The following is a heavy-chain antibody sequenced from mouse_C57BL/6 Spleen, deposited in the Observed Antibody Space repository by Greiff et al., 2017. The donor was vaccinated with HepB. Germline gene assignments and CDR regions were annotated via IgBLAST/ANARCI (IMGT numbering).Heavy chain of an antibody. D-gene: IGHD3-3*01. V-gene: IGHV5-17*01. CDR1: GFTFSDYG. J-gene: IGHJ2*01. CDR3: ARATTALARAYFDY. CDR2: ISSGSSTI. Sequence: EVKLVESGGGLVKPGGSLKLSCAASGFTFSDYGMHWVRQAPEKGLEWVAYISSGSSTIYYADTVKGRFTISRDNAKNTLFLQMTSLRSEDTAMYYCARATTALARAYFDYWGQGTTLTVSS.